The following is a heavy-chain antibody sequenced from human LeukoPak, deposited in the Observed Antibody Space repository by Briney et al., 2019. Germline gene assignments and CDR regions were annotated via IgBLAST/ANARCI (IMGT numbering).Heavy chain of an antibody. CDR3: ARHGTVTNAFDI. J-gene: IGHJ3*02. CDR2: INHSGST. D-gene: IGHD4-17*01. V-gene: IGHV4-34*01. Sequence: SETLSLTCAVHGGSFSGYYWSWIRQPPGKGLEGIGQINHSGSTNYNPSLKSRVTISVDTSKNQFSLKLSSVTAADTAVYYCARHGTVTNAFDIWGQGTMVTVSS. CDR1: GGSFSGYY.